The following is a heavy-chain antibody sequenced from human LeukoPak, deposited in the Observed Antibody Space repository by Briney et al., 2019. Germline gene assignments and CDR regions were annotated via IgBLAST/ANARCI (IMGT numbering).Heavy chain of an antibody. V-gene: IGHV1-69*05. CDR3: ARESMVRGVNNSDY. Sequence: XCKASGGTFSSYAISWVRQAPGQGLEWMGRIIPIFGTANYAQKFQGRVTINTDESTSTAYMELSSLRSEDTAVYYCARESMVRGVNNSDYWGQGTLVTVSS. CDR2: IIPIFGTA. CDR1: GGTFSSYA. J-gene: IGHJ4*02. D-gene: IGHD3-10*01.